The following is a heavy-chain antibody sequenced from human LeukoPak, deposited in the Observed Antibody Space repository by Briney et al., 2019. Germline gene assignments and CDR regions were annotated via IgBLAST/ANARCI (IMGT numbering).Heavy chain of an antibody. CDR2: IYTSGST. D-gene: IGHD2-2*01. Sequence: SETLSLTCTVSGGSISSGSYYWSWIRQPAGKGLEWIGRIYTSGSTNYNPSLKSRVTISVDTSKNQFSLKLSSVTAADTAVYYCARYQFHPEIVVVPAAIEGWFDPWGQGTLVTVSS. CDR3: ARYQFHPEIVVVPAAIEGWFDP. V-gene: IGHV4-61*02. J-gene: IGHJ5*02. CDR1: GGSISSGSYY.